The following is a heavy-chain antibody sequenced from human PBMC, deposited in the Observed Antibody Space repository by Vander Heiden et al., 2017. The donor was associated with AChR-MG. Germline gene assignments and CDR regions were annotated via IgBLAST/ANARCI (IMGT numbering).Heavy chain of an antibody. Sequence: QVQLVLAGAEVEKPRASVKVSGKHSRYTSTSYGISLVRQAPGRGLAWMGWISAYNGNTNYAPKLQGRVTMTTDTSTSTAYMGLRSLSSDDTAVYYCARHTLRPSKYYYYGMDVWGQGTTVTVSS. V-gene: IGHV1-18*01. D-gene: IGHD3-16*01. CDR1: RYTSTSYG. CDR2: ISAYNGNT. CDR3: ARHTLRPSKYYYYGMDV. J-gene: IGHJ6*02.